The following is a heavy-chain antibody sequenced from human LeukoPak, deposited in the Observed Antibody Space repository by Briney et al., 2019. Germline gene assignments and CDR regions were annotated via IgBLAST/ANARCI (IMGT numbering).Heavy chain of an antibody. CDR2: ISDSDDIT. CDR1: GFAFANQA. J-gene: IGHJ4*02. V-gene: IGHV3-23*01. Sequence: GGSLRLSCAASGFAFANQAMGWVRQASGKGLEWVSVISDSDDITYYADSVKGRFTISRDNSENTLFNSLRAEDTAVYYCAKDARRTSGWYFFDYWGQGTLVTVSS. D-gene: IGHD6-19*01. CDR3: AKDARRTSGWYFFDY.